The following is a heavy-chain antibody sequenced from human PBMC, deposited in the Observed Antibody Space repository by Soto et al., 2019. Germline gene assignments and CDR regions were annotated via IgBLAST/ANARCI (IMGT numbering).Heavy chain of an antibody. CDR3: ARLLGGQQLPENWFDP. J-gene: IGHJ5*02. CDR1: GGSISSSSYY. CDR2: IYYSGST. D-gene: IGHD6-13*01. V-gene: IGHV4-39*01. Sequence: PSETPSLTCTVSGGSISSSSYYWGWIRHPPGKGLEWIGSIYYSGSTYYNPSLKSRVTISVDTSKNQFSLKLSSVTAADTAVYYCARLLGGQQLPENWFDPWGQGTLVTVSS.